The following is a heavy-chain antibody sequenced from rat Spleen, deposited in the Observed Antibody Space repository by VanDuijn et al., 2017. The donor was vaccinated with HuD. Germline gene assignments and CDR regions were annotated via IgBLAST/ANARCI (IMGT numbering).Heavy chain of an antibody. Sequence: EVQLVESGGGLVQPGRSLKLSCAASGFTFSNYDMAWVRQAPTKGLEWVASISTGGGNTYYRDSVKGRFTISRDNAKSTLYLQMDSLRSEDTATYYCARQEYYGYDYWYFDFWGPGTMVTVSS. V-gene: IGHV5S23*01. CDR2: ISTGGGNT. CDR1: GFTFSNYD. D-gene: IGHD1-7*01. CDR3: ARQEYYGYDYWYFDF. J-gene: IGHJ1*01.